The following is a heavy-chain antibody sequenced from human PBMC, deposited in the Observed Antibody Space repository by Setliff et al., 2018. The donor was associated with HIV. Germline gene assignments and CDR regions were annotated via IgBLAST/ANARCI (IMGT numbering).Heavy chain of an antibody. Sequence: QPGGSLRLSCAASGFTFSSYGMHWVRQAPGKGLEWVANVKQDGSDKYYVDSVKGRFTISRDNAKNSLYLQMNSLRAEDTAVYYCARFRLYHYSNKVDYWGQGTLVTVSS. D-gene: IGHD4-4*01. CDR2: VKQDGSDK. CDR3: ARFRLYHYSNKVDY. J-gene: IGHJ4*02. CDR1: GFTFSSYG. V-gene: IGHV3-7*01.